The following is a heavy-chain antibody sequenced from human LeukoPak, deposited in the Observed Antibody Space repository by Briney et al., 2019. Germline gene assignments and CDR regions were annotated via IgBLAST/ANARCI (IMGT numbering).Heavy chain of an antibody. CDR2: IYYSGNT. J-gene: IGHJ2*01. CDR1: GGSISSYY. D-gene: IGHD3-22*01. V-gene: IGHV4-59*01. Sequence: PSETLSLTCTVSGGSISSYYWSWIRQPPGKGLEWIGYIYYSGNTNYNPFLKSRVSISIETSKNQFSLQLSSVTAADTAVYYWAKDRDSSGLRDFDLWGRGTLVTVSA. CDR3: AKDRDSSGLRDFDL.